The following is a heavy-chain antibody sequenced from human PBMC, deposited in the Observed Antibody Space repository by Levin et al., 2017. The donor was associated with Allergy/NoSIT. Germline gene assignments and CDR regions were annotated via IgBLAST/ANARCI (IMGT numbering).Heavy chain of an antibody. J-gene: IGHJ4*02. D-gene: IGHD6-19*01. CDR1: GFTFSSYD. Sequence: GGSLRLSCAASGFTFSSYDMHWVRQAPGKGLEWVAVILYDGTNKDYADSLKGRFTISRDNSKNTLYLQMNSLKPEDTAVYYCAKEMSSGGYPYYFDYWGQGTLVTVSS. CDR3: AKEMSSGGYPYYFDY. V-gene: IGHV3-30*18. CDR2: ILYDGTNK.